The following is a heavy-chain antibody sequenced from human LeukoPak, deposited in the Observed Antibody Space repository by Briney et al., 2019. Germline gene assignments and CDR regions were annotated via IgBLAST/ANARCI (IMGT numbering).Heavy chain of an antibody. Sequence: GGSLRLSCAASGFTFSSYAMSWVRQAPGKGLEWVSAISGSGGSTTYADSVKGRFTISRDNAKNTLYLQMNSLRAEDTAVYYCARDLLVTNWFDPWGQGTLVTVSS. J-gene: IGHJ5*02. D-gene: IGHD1-26*01. CDR2: ISGSGGST. V-gene: IGHV3-23*01. CDR1: GFTFSSYA. CDR3: ARDLLVTNWFDP.